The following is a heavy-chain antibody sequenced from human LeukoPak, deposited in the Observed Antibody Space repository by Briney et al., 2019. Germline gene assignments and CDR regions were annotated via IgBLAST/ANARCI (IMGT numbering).Heavy chain of an antibody. CDR2: LYSDGNT. CDR1: GFTHITND. CDR3: ARGVEPLAANTLAY. V-gene: IGHV3-53*01. J-gene: IGHJ4*02. Sequence: PGRTLRLSCAASGFTHITNDMTWVRHAPGKGVEWVLLLYSDGNTKYAGSVQGRFTISRDNSKNTLYLEMNSLSPDDTAVYYCARGVEPLAANTLAYWGQGTLVTDSS. D-gene: IGHD1-14*01.